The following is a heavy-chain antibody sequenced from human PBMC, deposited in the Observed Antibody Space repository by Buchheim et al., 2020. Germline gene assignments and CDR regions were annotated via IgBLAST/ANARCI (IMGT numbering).Heavy chain of an antibody. D-gene: IGHD2-21*01. CDR2: ITGSGGST. CDR3: AKGGITAHLVVVPPWYFDL. CDR1: GFTFSNYA. Sequence: QLLESGGGLVQPGGSLRLSCAASGFTFSNYAMSWVRQAPGKGLEWVSAITGSGGSTYYADSVKGRFTISRDNSKNTLYLQVSNLRAEDTAIYFCAKGGITAHLVVVPPWYFDLWGRGTL. V-gene: IGHV3-23*01. J-gene: IGHJ2*01.